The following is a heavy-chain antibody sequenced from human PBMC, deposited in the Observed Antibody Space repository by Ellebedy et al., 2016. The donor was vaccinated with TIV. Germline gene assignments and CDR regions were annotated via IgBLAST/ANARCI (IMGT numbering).Heavy chain of an antibody. CDR2: IGAGSDT. J-gene: IGHJ2*01. Sequence: GESLKISCAASGFTFSRYDFHWVRHATGKGLEWVSAIGAGSDTYYEGSVKGRFTISRENAQNSLYLQMNNLRDGDTAVYYCAREIVDIVSTDWCFDLWGRGTLVTVAS. CDR3: AREIVDIVSTDWCFDL. CDR1: GFTFSRYD. V-gene: IGHV3-13*01. D-gene: IGHD5/OR15-5a*01.